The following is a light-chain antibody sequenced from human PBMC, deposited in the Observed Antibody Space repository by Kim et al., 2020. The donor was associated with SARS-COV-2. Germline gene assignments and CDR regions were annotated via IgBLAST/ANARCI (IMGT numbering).Light chain of an antibody. V-gene: IGKV3-11*01. J-gene: IGKJ2*01. Sequence: PGERATLSCRASQSVSSYLAWYQQKPGQAPRLLIYDASNRATGIPARFSGSGSGTDFTLTISSLEPEDFAVYYCQQRSNWPPYTFGQGTKL. CDR1: QSVSSY. CDR2: DAS. CDR3: QQRSNWPPYT.